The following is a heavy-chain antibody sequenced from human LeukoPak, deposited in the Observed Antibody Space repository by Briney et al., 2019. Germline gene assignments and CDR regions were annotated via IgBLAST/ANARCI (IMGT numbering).Heavy chain of an antibody. V-gene: IGHV1-8*02. CDR3: ARGPGRVGMDV. Sequence: GASVKVSCKASGGTFSSYAINWVRQATGQGLEWMGWMNPNSGNTGYAQKFQGRVTMTRNTSISTAYMELSSLRSEDTAVYYCARGPGRVGMDVWGQGTTVTVSS. CDR2: MNPNSGNT. J-gene: IGHJ6*02. CDR1: GGTFSSYA.